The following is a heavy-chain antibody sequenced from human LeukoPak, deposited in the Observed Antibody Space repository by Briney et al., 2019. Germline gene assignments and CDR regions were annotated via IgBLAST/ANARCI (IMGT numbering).Heavy chain of an antibody. V-gene: IGHV4-38-2*01. CDR3: ARNIRHFDY. CDR2: IYHSGST. D-gene: IGHD1/OR15-1a*01. J-gene: IGHJ4*02. CDR1: GYSISSGYY. Sequence: SETLSLTCAVSGYSISSGYYWGWMRQPPGKGLEWIGSIYHSGSTYYNPSLKSRVTISVDTSKNQFSLKLSSVTAADTAVYYCARNIRHFDYWGQGTLVTVSS.